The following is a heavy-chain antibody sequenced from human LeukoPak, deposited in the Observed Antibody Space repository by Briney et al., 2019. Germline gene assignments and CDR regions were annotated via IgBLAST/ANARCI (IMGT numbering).Heavy chain of an antibody. CDR1: GFTLSSFA. D-gene: IGHD2-8*02. Sequence: GGSLRLSCAASGFTLSSFAMSWVRQAPGKGLEWVSAISGSGGSTYYTDSVKGRFTISRDISKNTLFLQLNSLRAEDTAVYYCAKGALPGPPYYFDYWGQGTLVTVSS. CDR3: AKGALPGPPYYFDY. J-gene: IGHJ4*02. V-gene: IGHV3-23*01. CDR2: ISGSGGST.